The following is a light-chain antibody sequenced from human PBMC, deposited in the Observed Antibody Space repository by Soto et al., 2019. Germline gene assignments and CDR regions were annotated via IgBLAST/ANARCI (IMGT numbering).Light chain of an antibody. CDR1: SSDVGSYNL. CDR3: RSYAGSSTYV. V-gene: IGLV2-23*02. J-gene: IGLJ1*01. Sequence: QSELTQPGSVSSSPGPSITITCTGTSSDVGSYNLVSWYQQHPGKAPKLMIYEVSKRPSGVSNRFSGSKSGNTASLTISGLQAEDEADYYCRSYAGSSTYVFATGTKVTV. CDR2: EVS.